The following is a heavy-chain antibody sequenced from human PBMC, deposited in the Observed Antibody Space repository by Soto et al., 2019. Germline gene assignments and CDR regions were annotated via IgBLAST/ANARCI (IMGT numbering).Heavy chain of an antibody. CDR1: GGSISSYY. Sequence: QVQLQESGPGLVKPSETLSLTCTVSGGSISSYYWSWIRQPPGKGLEWIGYIYYSGSTNYNPSLKSRVTISVDTSKNQFSLKLSSVTAADTAVYYCARAFSGGSSSSLNGYYYYYYMDVWGKGTTVTVSS. CDR3: ARAFSGGSSSSLNGYYYYYYMDV. V-gene: IGHV4-59*01. J-gene: IGHJ6*03. CDR2: IYYSGST. D-gene: IGHD6-6*01.